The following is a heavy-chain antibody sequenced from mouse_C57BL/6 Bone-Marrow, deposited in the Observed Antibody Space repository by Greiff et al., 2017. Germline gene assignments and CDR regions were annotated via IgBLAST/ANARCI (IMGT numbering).Heavy chain of an antibody. Sequence: QVQLKESGAELARPGASVQLSCKASGYTFTSSGTSWVKQRTGQGLEWIGEIYPRSGNTYYNETFKGKDTLTADKSSSTAYMELRSLTSEDSAVYFCARRNLGAWFAYWGQWTLVTVSA. CDR1: GYTFTSSG. D-gene: IGHD4-1*01. CDR3: ARRNLGAWFAY. J-gene: IGHJ3*01. CDR2: IYPRSGNT. V-gene: IGHV1-81*01.